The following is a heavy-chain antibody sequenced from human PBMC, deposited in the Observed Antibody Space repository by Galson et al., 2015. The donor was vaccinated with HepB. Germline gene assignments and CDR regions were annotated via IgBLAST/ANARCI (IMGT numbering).Heavy chain of an antibody. Sequence: SLRLSCAASGFTFSDYYMSWIRQAPGKGLEWVSYISSSSSYTNYADSVKGRFTISRDNAKNSLYLQMNSLRAEDTAVYYCARAWLGYCSSTSCYRNNGMDVWGQGTTVTVSS. D-gene: IGHD2-2*02. CDR3: ARAWLGYCSSTSCYRNNGMDV. J-gene: IGHJ6*02. CDR1: GFTFSDYY. V-gene: IGHV3-11*06. CDR2: ISSSSSYT.